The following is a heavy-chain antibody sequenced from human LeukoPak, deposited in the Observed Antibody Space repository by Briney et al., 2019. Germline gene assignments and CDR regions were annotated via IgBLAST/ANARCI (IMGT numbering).Heavy chain of an antibody. CDR2: IVHSGNT. D-gene: IGHD6-19*01. J-gene: IGHJ4*02. CDR1: GYSISSGYY. CDR3: ARAPGCGWSN. V-gene: IGHV4-38-2*02. Sequence: SETLSLTCTVSGYSISSGYYWGWIRQPPGEGLEWIASIVHSGNTYYKPSLKSRVTISVDTFKNQFSLRLSSVTAADTALYYCARAPGCGWSNWGQGILVTVSS.